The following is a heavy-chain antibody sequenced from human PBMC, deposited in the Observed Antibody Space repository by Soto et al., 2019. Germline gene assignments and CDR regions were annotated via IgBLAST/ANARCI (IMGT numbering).Heavy chain of an antibody. J-gene: IGHJ5*02. CDR1: GGSFNNYY. CDR3: ARKLRVLGVSWFDP. V-gene: IGHV4-34*01. CDR2: INPSGST. D-gene: IGHD3-3*01. Sequence: WETLSLTCAVYGGSFNNYYWNWIRQPPGTGLEWIGEINPSGSTNYSPSLERRVTISVHTPKNQFALNMPSVTAADTAAYYWARKLRVLGVSWFDPWGQRTLVTVSS.